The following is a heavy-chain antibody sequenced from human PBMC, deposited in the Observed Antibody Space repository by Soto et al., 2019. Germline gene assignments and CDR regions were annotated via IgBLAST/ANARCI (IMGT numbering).Heavy chain of an antibody. CDR1: GGTFSSYA. CDR3: AIVRVGFSWSQSYYYYGMDV. CDR2: IIPIFGTA. D-gene: IGHD1-26*01. Sequence: QVQLVQSGAEVKKPGSSVKVSCKASGGTFSSYAISWVRQAPGQGREWMGGIIPIFGTANYAQKFQGRVTITADEPTSTAYMELSSLRSEDMAVKYCAIVRVGFSWSQSYYYYGMDVWGQGTTVTVSS. V-gene: IGHV1-69*01. J-gene: IGHJ6*02.